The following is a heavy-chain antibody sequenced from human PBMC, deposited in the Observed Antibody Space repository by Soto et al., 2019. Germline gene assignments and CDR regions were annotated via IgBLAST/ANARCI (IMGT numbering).Heavy chain of an antibody. Sequence: EVQLLESGGGLVQPGGSLRLSCAASGFTFRNYAMNWVRQAPGKGLEWVAEMSGSGTTTLYADSVKDRFTISRDNSNKTVFLQMNSLRADDTAGYYCAKRRGSGWFCFDFWGQGTLVTVSS. CDR1: GFTFRNYA. V-gene: IGHV3-23*01. CDR3: AKRRGSGWFCFDF. J-gene: IGHJ4*02. CDR2: MSGSGTTT. D-gene: IGHD6-19*01.